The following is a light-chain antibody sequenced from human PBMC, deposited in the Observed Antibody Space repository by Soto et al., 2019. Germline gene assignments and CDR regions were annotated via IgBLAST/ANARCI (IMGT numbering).Light chain of an antibody. J-gene: IGKJ4*01. Sequence: EIALTQSPGTLSLSPGERATLSCRASQSVTANYLAWYQQKPGQAPRLLIYAASIGATGIPDRFSGSGSGTDFTLTISRLEPEDFAVYYCQQYDNSAPLSFGGGTKVEMK. CDR2: AAS. V-gene: IGKV3-20*01. CDR3: QQYDNSAPLS. CDR1: QSVTANY.